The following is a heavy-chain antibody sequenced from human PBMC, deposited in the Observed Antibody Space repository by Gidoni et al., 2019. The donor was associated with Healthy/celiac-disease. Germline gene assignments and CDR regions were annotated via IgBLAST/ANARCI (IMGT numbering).Heavy chain of an antibody. CDR3: ARLGAGYSSGWYWFDP. J-gene: IGHJ5*02. D-gene: IGHD6-19*01. CDR1: GGSISSSSYY. Sequence: QLQLQESGPGLVKPSETLSLTCTVSGGSISSSSYYWGGIRHPPGKRLEWIGSIYYSQVTISVDTSKSQFSLKLSSVTAADTAVYYCARLGAGYSSGWYWFDPWGQGTLVTVSS. CDR2: IYY. V-gene: IGHV4-39*01.